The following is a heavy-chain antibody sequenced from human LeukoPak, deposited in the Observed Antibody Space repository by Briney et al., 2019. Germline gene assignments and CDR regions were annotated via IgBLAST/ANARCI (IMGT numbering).Heavy chain of an antibody. Sequence: ASVKVSCKASGYTFTGYYMHWVRQAPGQGLEWMGWINPNSGGTNYAQKFQGRVTMTRDTSISTAYMELSRLRSDDTAVYYCARASTMRYYDILTGYYHNWFDPWGQGTLVTVSS. CDR2: INPNSGGT. V-gene: IGHV1-2*02. J-gene: IGHJ5*02. D-gene: IGHD3-9*01. CDR3: ARASTMRYYDILTGYYHNWFDP. CDR1: GYTFTGYY.